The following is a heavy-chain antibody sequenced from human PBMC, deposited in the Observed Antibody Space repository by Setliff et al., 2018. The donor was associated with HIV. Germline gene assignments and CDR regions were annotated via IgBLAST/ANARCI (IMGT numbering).Heavy chain of an antibody. V-gene: IGHV1-69*13. CDR2: IIPIFNTA. D-gene: IGHD2-15*01. CDR3: ARGSGGYCSGGSCYFGFGLAL. Sequence: SVKVSCKASGGTFSSYSITWVRQAPGQGLEWMGGIIPIFNTANYAQKFQGRVTITADESTSTAYMGLSSLGSEDTAVYYCARGSGGYCSGGSCYFGFGLALWGQGTTVTVSS. J-gene: IGHJ6*02. CDR1: GGTFSSYS.